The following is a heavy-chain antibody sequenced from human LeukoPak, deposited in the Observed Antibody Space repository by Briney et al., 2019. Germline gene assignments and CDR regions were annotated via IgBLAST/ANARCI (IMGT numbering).Heavy chain of an antibody. V-gene: IGHV3-30*18. CDR1: GFTFSSYG. J-gene: IGHJ5*02. CDR3: AKEYYINWFDP. Sequence: GRSLRLSCAASGFTFSSYGMHWVRQAPGKGLEWVAVISYDGSNKYYANSVKGRFTISRDNSKNTLYLQMNSLRAEDTAVYYCAKEYYINWFDPWGQGTLVTVSS. CDR2: ISYDGSNK. D-gene: IGHD3-10*01.